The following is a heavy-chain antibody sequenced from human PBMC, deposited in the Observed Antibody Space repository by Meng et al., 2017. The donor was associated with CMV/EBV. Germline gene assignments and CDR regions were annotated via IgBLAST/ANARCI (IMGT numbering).Heavy chain of an antibody. CDR1: GFTFSSYG. V-gene: IGHV3-74*01. Sequence: GESLKISCAASGFTFSSYGMHWVRQAPGKGLVWVSRINSDGSSTSYADSVKSRFTISRDNAKNTLYLQMNSLRAEDTAVYYCARGGWITIFGVVINYYGMDVWGQGTTVTVSS. CDR2: INSDGSST. CDR3: ARGGWITIFGVVINYYGMDV. J-gene: IGHJ6*02. D-gene: IGHD3-3*01.